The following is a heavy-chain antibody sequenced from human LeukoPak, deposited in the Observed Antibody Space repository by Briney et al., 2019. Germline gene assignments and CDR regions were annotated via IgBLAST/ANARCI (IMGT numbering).Heavy chain of an antibody. Sequence: GGSLRLSCAASGFTLNNAWMSWVRQAPGKGLEWLGRIKRETDGGTIDYAAPVKGRFTISRDDSQNILYLQMDSLRAEDTAIYYCAKCSRIGYTSGWCNWFDPWGQGTLVTVSS. D-gene: IGHD6-19*01. CDR1: GFTLNNAW. J-gene: IGHJ5*02. CDR3: AKCSRIGYTSGWCNWFDP. V-gene: IGHV3-15*01. CDR2: IKRETDGGTI.